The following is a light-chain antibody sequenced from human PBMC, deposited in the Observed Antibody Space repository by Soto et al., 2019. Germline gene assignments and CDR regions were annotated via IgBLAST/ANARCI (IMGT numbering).Light chain of an antibody. CDR2: DAS. V-gene: IGKV1-5*01. CDR3: QHSYSTPLT. CDR1: QTISSW. Sequence: IQLTQSPSTLSGSVGARVTITCRASQTISSWLAWYQQKPGKAPKLLIYDASSLESGVPSRFSGSGSGTDFTLTLSSLQPEDFATYYCQHSYSTPLTFGQGTKVDIK. J-gene: IGKJ1*01.